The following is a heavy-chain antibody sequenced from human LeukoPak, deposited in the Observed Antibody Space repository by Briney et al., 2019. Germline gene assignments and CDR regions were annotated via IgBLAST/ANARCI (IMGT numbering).Heavy chain of an antibody. J-gene: IGHJ4*02. Sequence: SETLSLTCTVSGYPISSGHYWGWIRQPPGKGLEWIGSIYHSGSTYYNPSLKSRVTISVDTSKNQFSLKLSSVTAADTAVYYCARLMVRGVMNYWGQGTLVTVSS. CDR2: IYHSGST. V-gene: IGHV4-38-2*02. CDR3: ARLMVRGVMNY. CDR1: GYPISSGHY. D-gene: IGHD3-10*01.